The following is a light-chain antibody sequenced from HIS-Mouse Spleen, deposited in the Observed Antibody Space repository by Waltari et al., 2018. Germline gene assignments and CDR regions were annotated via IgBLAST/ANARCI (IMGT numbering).Light chain of an antibody. Sequence: NFMLTQPHSVSESPGKTVTISCTRSSGSIASNYVQWYQQRPGSAPTTVIYEDNQRPSGVPDRFSGSIDSSSNSASLTISGLKTEDEADYYCYSAADNNLVFGGGTKLTVL. J-gene: IGLJ3*02. V-gene: IGLV6-57*04. CDR1: SGSIASNY. CDR3: YSAADNNLV. CDR2: EDN.